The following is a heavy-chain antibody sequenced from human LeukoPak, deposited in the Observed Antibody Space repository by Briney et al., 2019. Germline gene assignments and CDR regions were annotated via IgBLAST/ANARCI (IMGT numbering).Heavy chain of an antibody. Sequence: GASVKVSCKATGYAFNDYFMHWVRQAPGQGLEWMGGINPSSGGTNYAQKFQARVTMTRDTSISTAYMELIRLTSDDTAVYYCARRGYSAYDIAYWGQGTLVTVSS. J-gene: IGHJ4*02. CDR1: GYAFNDYF. D-gene: IGHD5-12*01. V-gene: IGHV1-2*02. CDR2: INPSSGGT. CDR3: ARRGYSAYDIAY.